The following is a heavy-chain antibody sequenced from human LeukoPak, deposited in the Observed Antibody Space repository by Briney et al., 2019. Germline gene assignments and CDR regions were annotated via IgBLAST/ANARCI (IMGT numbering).Heavy chain of an antibody. J-gene: IGHJ4*02. CDR1: GGSISSYY. D-gene: IGHD6-19*01. CDR3: AGSSGWYTY. CDR2: IYYSGNT. V-gene: IGHV4-59*12. Sequence: PSETLSLTCTVSGGSISSYYWSWIRQPPGKGLEWIGYIYYSGNTNYNPSLKSRVTISVDTSKNQFSLKLSSVTAADTAVYYCAGSSGWYTYWGQGTLVTVSS.